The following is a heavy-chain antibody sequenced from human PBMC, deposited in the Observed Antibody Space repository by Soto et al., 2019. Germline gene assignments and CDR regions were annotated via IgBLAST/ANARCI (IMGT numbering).Heavy chain of an antibody. J-gene: IGHJ6*02. Sequence: GESLKISCKGSGYSFTSYWIGWVRQMPGKGLEWMGIIYPGDSDTRYSPSFQGQVTISADKSISTAYLQWSSLKASDTAMYYCACSVVPADTYYYGMDVWGHGTTVTVSS. D-gene: IGHD2-2*01. CDR1: GYSFTSYW. CDR2: IYPGDSDT. CDR3: ACSVVPADTYYYGMDV. V-gene: IGHV5-51*01.